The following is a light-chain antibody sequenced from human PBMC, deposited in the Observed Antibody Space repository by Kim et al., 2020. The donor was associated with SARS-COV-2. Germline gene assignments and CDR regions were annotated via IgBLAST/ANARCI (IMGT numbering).Light chain of an antibody. CDR1: VLSKKY. J-gene: IGLJ2*01. V-gene: IGLV3-27*01. Sequence: SYELTQPSSVSVSPGQTARITCSGDVLSKKYARWFQQKPGQAPVLLIYKDRERPSGIPERFSGSTSGTTVTLTISGAQVDDEADYYCYSVADKNLVFGGGTQLTVL. CDR2: KDR. CDR3: YSVADKNLV.